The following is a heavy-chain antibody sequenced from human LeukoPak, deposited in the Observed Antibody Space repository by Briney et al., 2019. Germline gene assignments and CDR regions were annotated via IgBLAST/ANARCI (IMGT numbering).Heavy chain of an antibody. V-gene: IGHV3-66*01. CDR3: ARIYPRLAAAGN. CDR2: IYSGGST. D-gene: IGHD6-13*01. J-gene: IGHJ4*02. Sequence: PGGSLRLSCAASGFTFSSNYMSWVRQAPGKGLEWVSVIYSGGSTYYADSVKGRFTISRDNSKNTLYLQMNSLRADDTAVYYCARIYPRLAAAGNWGQGTLVTVSS. CDR1: GFTFSSNY.